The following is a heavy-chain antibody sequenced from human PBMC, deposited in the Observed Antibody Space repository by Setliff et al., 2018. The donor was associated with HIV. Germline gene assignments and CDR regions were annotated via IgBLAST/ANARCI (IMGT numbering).Heavy chain of an antibody. J-gene: IGHJ4*02. D-gene: IGHD3-22*01. CDR1: GFTFSSYS. V-gene: IGHV3-21*01. CDR2: ISSSSSYI. CDR3: ARGPYYYDSSGPFDY. Sequence: PGGSLRLSCAASGFTFSSYSMNWVRQAPGKGLEWVSSISSSSSYIYYADSVKGRFTISRDNAKNSLYLQMNGLRAEDTAVYYCARGPYYYDSSGPFDYWGQGTLVTVSS.